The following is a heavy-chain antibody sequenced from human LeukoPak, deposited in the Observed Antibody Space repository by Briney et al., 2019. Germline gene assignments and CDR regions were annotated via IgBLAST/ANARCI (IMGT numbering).Heavy chain of an antibody. V-gene: IGHV1-2*02. CDR3: ARGRASVAAAENRIDY. D-gene: IGHD6-13*01. J-gene: IGHJ4*02. CDR2: INPNSGGT. CDR1: GYTFTGYY. Sequence: ASVKVSCKASGYTFTGYYIHWVRQAPGQGLEWMGWINPNSGGTNYAQKFQGRVTMTRDTSISTAYMELSRLRSDDTAVYYCARGRASVAAAENRIDYWGQGTLVTVSS.